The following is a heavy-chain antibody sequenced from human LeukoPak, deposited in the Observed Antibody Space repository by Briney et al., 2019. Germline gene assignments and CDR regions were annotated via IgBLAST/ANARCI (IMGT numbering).Heavy chain of an antibody. J-gene: IGHJ4*02. CDR2: IYYSGST. CDR3: ARDTGGWGFFDY. V-gene: IGHV4-59*01. CDR1: GGSISSYY. D-gene: IGHD3-16*01. Sequence: SETLSLTCTVSGGSISSYYWSWIRQPPGEGLEWIGYIYYSGSTNYNPSLKSRVTISVDTSKNQFSLKLSSVTAADTAVYYCARDTGGWGFFDYWGQGTLVTVSS.